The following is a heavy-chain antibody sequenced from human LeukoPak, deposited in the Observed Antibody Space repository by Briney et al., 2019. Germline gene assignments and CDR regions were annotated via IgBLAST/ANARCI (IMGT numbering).Heavy chain of an antibody. CDR2: IYYSGST. CDR3: ASLYGSGSYYTKYFDY. D-gene: IGHD3-10*01. CDR1: GGSISSYY. Sequence: PSETLSLTCTVSGGSISSYYWSWIRQPPGKGLEWIGYIYYSGSTNYNPSLKSRVTISVDTSKNQFSLKLSSVTAADTAVYYCASLYGSGSYYTKYFDYWGQGTLVTVSS. V-gene: IGHV4-59*08. J-gene: IGHJ4*02.